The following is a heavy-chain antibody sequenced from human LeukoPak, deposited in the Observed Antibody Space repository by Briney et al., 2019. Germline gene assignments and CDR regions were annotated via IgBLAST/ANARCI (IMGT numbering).Heavy chain of an antibody. D-gene: IGHD6-13*01. J-gene: IGHJ6*03. CDR2: ISYDGSNK. V-gene: IGHV3-30*01. CDR3: ASLAAAGFYYYYYMDV. CDR1: GFTFSSYA. Sequence: GGSLRLSCAASGFTFSSYAMQWVRQAPGKGLEWVAVISYDGSNKYYADSVKGRYTISRDNSKNTLYLQMNSLRAEDTAVYYCASLAAAGFYYYYYMDVWGKGTTVTVSS.